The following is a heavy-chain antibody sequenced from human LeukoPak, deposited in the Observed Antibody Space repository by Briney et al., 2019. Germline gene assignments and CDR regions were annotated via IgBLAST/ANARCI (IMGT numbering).Heavy chain of an antibody. J-gene: IGHJ4*02. D-gene: IGHD4-17*01. CDR1: GYTFTSYA. CDR3: ARGALRYGDPSFDY. CDR2: INAYNANA. V-gene: IGHV1-18*01. Sequence: ASVKVSCKASGYTFTSYAITWVRQAPGQGLEWMGWINAYNANANYAQKRQGRVTMTTDTSTSTAYMELRSLRSDDTAVYYCARGALRYGDPSFDYWGQGTLVTVSS.